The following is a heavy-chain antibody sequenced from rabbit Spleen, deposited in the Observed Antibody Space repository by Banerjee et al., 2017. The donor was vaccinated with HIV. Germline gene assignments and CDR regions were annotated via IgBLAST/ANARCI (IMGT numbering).Heavy chain of an antibody. J-gene: IGHJ4*01. CDR1: GFTLSNYW. CDR2: IYTGTSGYT. D-gene: IGHD6-1*01. CDR3: ARDDGSYDYIDGYFNL. Sequence: QSLEESGGGLVKPGASLTLTCSASGFTLSNYWMCWVRQAPGKGLEWIACIYTGTSGYTSYASWVNGRFTISKTSSTVDLKMTSLTAADTATYFCARDDGSYDYIDGYFNLWGPGTLVTVS. V-gene: IGHV1S40*01.